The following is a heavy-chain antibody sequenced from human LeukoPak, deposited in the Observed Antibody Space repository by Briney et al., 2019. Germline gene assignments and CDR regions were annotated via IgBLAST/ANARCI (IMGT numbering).Heavy chain of an antibody. J-gene: IGHJ5*02. D-gene: IGHD4-17*01. CDR3: ARDKGTTEHSNWFDP. CDR2: ISYDGSNK. Sequence: GGSLRLSCAASGFTFSSYAMHWVRQAPGKGLEWVAVISYDGSNKYYADSVKGRFSISRDNFKNTLYLQMNSLRAEDTAVYYCARDKGTTEHSNWFDPWGQGTLVTVSS. V-gene: IGHV3-30-3*01. CDR1: GFTFSSYA.